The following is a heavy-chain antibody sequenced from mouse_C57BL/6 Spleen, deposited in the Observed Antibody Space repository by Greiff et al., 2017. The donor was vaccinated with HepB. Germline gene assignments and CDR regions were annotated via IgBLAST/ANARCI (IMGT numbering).Heavy chain of an antibody. J-gene: IGHJ2*01. CDR2: ISDGGSYT. D-gene: IGHD3-3*01. CDR3: AREGGLRGYYFDY. Sequence: EVMLVESGGGLVKPGGSLKLSCAASGFTFSSYAMSWVRQTPEKRLEWVATISDGGSYTYYPDNVKGRFTISRDNAKNNLYLQMSHLKSEDTAMYYCAREGGLRGYYFDYWGQGTTLTVSS. CDR1: GFTFSSYA. V-gene: IGHV5-4*01.